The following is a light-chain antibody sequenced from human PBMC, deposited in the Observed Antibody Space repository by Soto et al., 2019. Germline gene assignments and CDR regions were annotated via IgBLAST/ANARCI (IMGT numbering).Light chain of an antibody. CDR1: QSVSTW. CDR2: DAS. CDR3: QEFKTWT. V-gene: IGKV1-5*02. Sequence: IQLTQTPYTLSASVRDTVTIICRASQSVSTWLAWYQQTPGKAPKLLMYDASTLESGAPARFSGSGSGTEFTLTICSLQPEDFATYHCQEFKTWTFGQ. J-gene: IGKJ1*01.